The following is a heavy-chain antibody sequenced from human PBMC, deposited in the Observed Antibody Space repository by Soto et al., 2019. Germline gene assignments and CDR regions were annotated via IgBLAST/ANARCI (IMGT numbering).Heavy chain of an antibody. J-gene: IGHJ4*02. CDR3: ARAYQLTFYFDD. CDR2: ILEVGSKP. Sequence: QPGGPLKLSVAGLGATFRGYAGPWAPQPPGKGLEGVTVILEVGSKPYNADSVRGRFSVSRADPTNLVFLHMSSLRSENPAVYHCARAYQLTFYFDDWGPGTTVTVYS. V-gene: IGHV3-30*14. CDR1: GATFRGYA. D-gene: IGHD3-9*01.